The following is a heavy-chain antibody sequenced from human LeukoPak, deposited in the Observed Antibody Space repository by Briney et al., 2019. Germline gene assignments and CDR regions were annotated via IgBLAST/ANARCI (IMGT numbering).Heavy chain of an antibody. Sequence: PSETLSLTCAVYGGSFSGYYWSWIRQPPGKGLEWIGEINHSGSTNYNPSLKSRVTISVDTSKNQFSLKLSPVTAADTAVYYSARGLFVGGIAVAGQFDPWGQGTLVTVSS. CDR1: GGSFSGYY. CDR2: INHSGST. CDR3: ARGLFVGGIAVAGQFDP. D-gene: IGHD6-19*01. J-gene: IGHJ5*02. V-gene: IGHV4-34*01.